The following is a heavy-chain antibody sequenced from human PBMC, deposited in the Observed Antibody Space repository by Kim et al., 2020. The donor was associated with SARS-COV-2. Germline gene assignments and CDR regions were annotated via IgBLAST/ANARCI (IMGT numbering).Heavy chain of an antibody. CDR3: AKDPSPMIVVVITSAFDI. CDR1: GFTFSSYA. V-gene: IGHV3-23*01. Sequence: GGSLRLSCAASGFTFSSYAMSWVRQAPGKGLEWVSAISGSGGSTYYADSVKGRFTISRDNSKNTLYLQMNSLRAEDTAVYYCAKDPSPMIVVVITSAFDIWGQGTMVTVSS. D-gene: IGHD3-22*01. CDR2: ISGSGGST. J-gene: IGHJ3*02.